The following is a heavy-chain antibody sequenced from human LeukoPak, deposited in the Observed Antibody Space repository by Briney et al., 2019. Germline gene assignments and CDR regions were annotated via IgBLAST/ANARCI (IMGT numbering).Heavy chain of an antibody. Sequence: SVKVSCKASGGTFSSYAISWVRQAPGQGLEWMGGITPIFGTANYAQKFQGRVTITADESTSTAYMELSSLRSEDTAVYYCARVHPGATYYYYYYMDVWGKGSTVTVSS. J-gene: IGHJ6*03. V-gene: IGHV1-69*13. CDR2: ITPIFGTA. CDR3: ARVHPGATYYYYYYMDV. CDR1: GGTFSSYA.